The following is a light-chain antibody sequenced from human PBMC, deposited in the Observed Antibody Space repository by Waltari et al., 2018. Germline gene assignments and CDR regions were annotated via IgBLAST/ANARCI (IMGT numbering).Light chain of an antibody. V-gene: IGKV3-20*01. Sequence: NVLTQSPGTVSLSPGERATLSCRDSQTVSDSYLAWYQHQHGQAPRLLIYGASSRATGIPDRFSGSGSGTDFTLTISRLEPEDSAVYFCHLYGSGRTFGGGTKVEIK. CDR1: QTVSDSY. J-gene: IGKJ4*01. CDR2: GAS. CDR3: HLYGSGRT.